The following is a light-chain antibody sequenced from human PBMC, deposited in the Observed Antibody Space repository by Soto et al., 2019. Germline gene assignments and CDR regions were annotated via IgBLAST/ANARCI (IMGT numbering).Light chain of an antibody. Sequence: QSALTQPASVSGSPGQSITISCTGTSSDVGGYNYVSWYQQHPGKAPKLMIYEVSNRPSGVSNRFSGSKSGNTASLTISGLQHEDEADYYCRSYTSSSTRVFGGGTQLTVL. CDR2: EVS. V-gene: IGLV2-14*01. CDR1: SSDVGGYNY. J-gene: IGLJ3*02. CDR3: RSYTSSSTRV.